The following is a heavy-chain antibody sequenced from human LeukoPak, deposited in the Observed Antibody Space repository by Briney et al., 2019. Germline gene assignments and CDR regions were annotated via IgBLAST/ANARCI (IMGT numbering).Heavy chain of an antibody. Sequence: PSQTLSLTCAVSGGSISSGGYSWSWTRQPPGKGLEWIGYIYHSGSTYYNPSLKSQVTISVDRSKNQFSLKLSSVTAADTAVYYCARDGPSGSYYYWGQGTLVTVSS. CDR3: ARDGPSGSYYY. D-gene: IGHD1-26*01. V-gene: IGHV4-30-2*01. J-gene: IGHJ4*02. CDR2: IYHSGST. CDR1: GGSISSGGYS.